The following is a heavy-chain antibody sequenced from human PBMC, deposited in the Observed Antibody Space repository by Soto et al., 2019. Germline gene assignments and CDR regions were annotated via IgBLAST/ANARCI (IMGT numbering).Heavy chain of an antibody. Sequence: PSQTLSLTCAISGDSVSSTSAAWSWIRQSPSRGLEWLGRTYYRSKWYSDYAVSAKSRITINPDTSKNQSSLQLNSVTPEDTAVYYCARGSYYSGWVWGQGTLVTVSS. J-gene: IGHJ4*02. CDR2: TYYRSKWYS. D-gene: IGHD6-19*01. CDR1: GDSVSSTSAA. V-gene: IGHV6-1*01. CDR3: ARGSYYSGWV.